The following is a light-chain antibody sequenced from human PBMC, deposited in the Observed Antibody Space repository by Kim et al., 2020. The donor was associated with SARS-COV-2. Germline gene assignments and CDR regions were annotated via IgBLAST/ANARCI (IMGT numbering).Light chain of an antibody. CDR3: CSYAGSSTFLVV. CDR1: SIDVGSYNL. J-gene: IGLJ2*01. V-gene: IGLV2-23*02. CDR2: EVS. Sequence: SITISCTVTSIDVGSYNLVSWYQQHPGKAPKLMIYEVSKRPSGVSNRFSGSKSGNTASLTISGPQAEDEADYYCCSYAGSSTFLVVFGGGTQLTVL.